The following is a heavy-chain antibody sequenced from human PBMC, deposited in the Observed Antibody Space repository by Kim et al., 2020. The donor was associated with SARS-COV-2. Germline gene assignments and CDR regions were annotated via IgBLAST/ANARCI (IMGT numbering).Heavy chain of an antibody. V-gene: IGHV3-21*01. Sequence: GGSLRLSCAASGFTFSSYSMNWVRQAPGKGLEWVSSISSSSSYIYYADSVKGRFTISRDNAKNSLYLQMNSLRAEDTAVYYCARDRQLLWFGETRIRDNWFDPWGQGTLVTVSS. CDR1: GFTFSSYS. J-gene: IGHJ5*02. CDR2: ISSSSSYI. CDR3: ARDRQLLWFGETRIRDNWFDP. D-gene: IGHD3-10*01.